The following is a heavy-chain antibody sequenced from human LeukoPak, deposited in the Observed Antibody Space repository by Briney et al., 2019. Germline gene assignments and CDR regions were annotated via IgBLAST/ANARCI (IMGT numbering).Heavy chain of an antibody. D-gene: IGHD3-10*01. CDR2: IRSTAYGGTT. J-gene: IGHJ4*02. CDR1: GFTFGDYA. V-gene: IGHV3-49*04. CDR3: ARVSWFGELLFHGY. Sequence: PGRSLRLSCTASGFTFGDYAMSWVRQAPGKGLEWVGFIRSTAYGGTTEYAASVKGRFSISRDDSKSIAYLQMYSLKSEDTAVYYCARVSWFGELLFHGYWGQGTLVTVSS.